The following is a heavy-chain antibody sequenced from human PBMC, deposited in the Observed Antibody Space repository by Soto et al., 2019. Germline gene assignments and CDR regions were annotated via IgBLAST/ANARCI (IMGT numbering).Heavy chain of an antibody. CDR1: GGSFSGYY. V-gene: IGHV4-34*01. D-gene: IGHD3-9*01. J-gene: IGHJ4*02. CDR2: INHSGST. Sequence: QVQLQQWGAGLLKPSETLSLTCAVYGGSFSGYYWSWIRQPPGKGLEWIGEINHSGSTNYNPSLKSRVTISVDTSNNQFSLKLSSVTAADTAVFYCARSKHRRNYDILTGYTYYFDYWGQGTLVTVSS. CDR3: ARSKHRRNYDILTGYTYYFDY.